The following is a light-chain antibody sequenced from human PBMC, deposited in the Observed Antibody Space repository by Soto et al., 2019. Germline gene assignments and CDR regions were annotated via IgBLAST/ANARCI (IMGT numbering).Light chain of an antibody. J-gene: IGKJ4*01. V-gene: IGKV1-39*01. Sequence: DIQMTQSPSSLSASVGDRVTITCRASQTMSTFLNWFQQKTGKDPKVLNYGASTLQSGVPPSFSDSGSWTNFPLTSTSLQPEVSATYYCQQGYNVPLIFGVGTKVQIK. CDR3: QQGYNVPLI. CDR2: GAS. CDR1: QTMSTF.